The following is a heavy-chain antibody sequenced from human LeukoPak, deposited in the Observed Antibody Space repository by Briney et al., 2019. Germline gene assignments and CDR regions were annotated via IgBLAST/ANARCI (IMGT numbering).Heavy chain of an antibody. D-gene: IGHD4-23*01. CDR1: GFTFSSYS. CDR2: ISSSSSYI. Sequence: GGSLRLSCAASGFTFSSYSMNWVRQAPGKGLEWVPSISSSSSYIYYADSVKGRFTISRDNAKNSLYLQMNSLRAEDTAVYYCARDRPQAYGGNSGRVDYWGQGTLVTVSS. J-gene: IGHJ4*02. CDR3: ARDRPQAYGGNSGRVDY. V-gene: IGHV3-21*01.